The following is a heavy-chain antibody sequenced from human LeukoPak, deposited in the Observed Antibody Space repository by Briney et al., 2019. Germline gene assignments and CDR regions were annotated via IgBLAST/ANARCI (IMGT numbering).Heavy chain of an antibody. D-gene: IGHD3-3*01. V-gene: IGHV4-61*02. CDR1: GGSISSGSYY. J-gene: IGHJ6*03. Sequence: SQTLSLTCTVSGGSISSGSYYWSWIRQPAGKGLEWIGRIYTSGSTNYNPSLKSRVTISVDTSKNQFSLKLSSVTAADTAVYYCAGEDFWSGYPYYYYYCMDVWGKGTTVTVSS. CDR2: IYTSGST. CDR3: AGEDFWSGYPYYYYYCMDV.